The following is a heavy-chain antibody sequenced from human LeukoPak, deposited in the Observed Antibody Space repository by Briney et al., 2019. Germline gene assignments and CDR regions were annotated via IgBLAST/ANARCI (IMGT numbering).Heavy chain of an antibody. CDR2: IYYSGST. CDR1: GGSISSGGYY. D-gene: IGHD3-22*01. Sequence: SETLSLTCTVSGGSISSGGYYWSWIRQPPGKGLEWIGYIYYSGSTNYNPSLKSRVTISVDTSKNQFSLKLSSVTAADTAVYYCARGYYYDSSGYYWYFDYWGQGTLVTVSS. V-gene: IGHV4-61*08. CDR3: ARGYYYDSSGYYWYFDY. J-gene: IGHJ4*02.